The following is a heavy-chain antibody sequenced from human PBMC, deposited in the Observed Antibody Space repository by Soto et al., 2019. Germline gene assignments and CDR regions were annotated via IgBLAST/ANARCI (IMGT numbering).Heavy chain of an antibody. CDR3: ARGGYYCSGGSCRAPYGMDV. D-gene: IGHD2-15*01. J-gene: IGHJ6*04. Sequence: GASVKVSCKASGGTFSSYAISWVRQAPGQRLEWMGGIIPIFGTAIYAQKFQGRVTLTADESTSTAYMELSRLRSEDTAVYYCARGGYYCSGGSCRAPYGMDVWGKGTTVIVSS. CDR1: GGTFSSYA. CDR2: IIPIFGTA. V-gene: IGHV1-69*13.